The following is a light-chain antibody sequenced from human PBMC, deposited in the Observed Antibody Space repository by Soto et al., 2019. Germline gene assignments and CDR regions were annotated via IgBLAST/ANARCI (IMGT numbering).Light chain of an antibody. J-gene: IGKJ4*01. V-gene: IGKV3-20*01. Sequence: EIVLTQSPGTLYLSPGERATLSCRASQSVSSSYLAWYQQKPGQAPRLLIYGASSRATGIPDTFSGSGSGTDFTLTISRLEPDDFAVYYCQQYGSSTALTFGGGTKVEIK. CDR2: GAS. CDR3: QQYGSSTALT. CDR1: QSVSSSY.